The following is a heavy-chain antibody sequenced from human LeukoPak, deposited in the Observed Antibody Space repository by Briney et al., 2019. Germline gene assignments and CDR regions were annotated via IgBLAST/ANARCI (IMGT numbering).Heavy chain of an antibody. Sequence: ASVKVSCKASGYTFTTHYIHWVRQAPGQGLEWMGWINPNSGGTNYAQKFQGRVTMTRDTSISTAYMELSRLRSDDTAVYYCARGATITLRFLEWLFRGFDYWGQGTLVTVSS. CDR3: ARGATITLRFLEWLFRGFDY. V-gene: IGHV1-2*02. CDR1: GYTFTTHY. CDR2: INPNSGGT. D-gene: IGHD3-3*01. J-gene: IGHJ4*02.